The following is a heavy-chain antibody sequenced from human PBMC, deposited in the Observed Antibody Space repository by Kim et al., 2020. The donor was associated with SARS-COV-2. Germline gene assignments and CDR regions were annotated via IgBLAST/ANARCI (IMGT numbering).Heavy chain of an antibody. D-gene: IGHD2-2*01. CDR2: GST. V-gene: IGHV1-46*03. J-gene: IGHJ4*02. CDR3: ARNIGPALDY. Sequence: GSTSDAQKFQGRVTMTMDTSTSTVYRELSSLRSEDTAVYYCARNIGPALDYWGQGTLVTVSS.